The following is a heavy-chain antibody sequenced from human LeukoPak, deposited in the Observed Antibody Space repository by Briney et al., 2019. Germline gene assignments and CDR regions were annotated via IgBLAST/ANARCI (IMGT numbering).Heavy chain of an antibody. CDR1: GGSISSDY. J-gene: IGHJ6*02. CDR2: MFYTGST. V-gene: IGHV4-59*01. CDR3: ARVSVVYGMDV. Sequence: PSETLSLTCSVSGGSISSDYWAWIRQPPGKGLDWIGYMFYTGSTNYNPPLKSRVTISLATSKNQFSLKLSSVTAADTAVYYCARVSVVYGMDVWGRGTTVTVSS.